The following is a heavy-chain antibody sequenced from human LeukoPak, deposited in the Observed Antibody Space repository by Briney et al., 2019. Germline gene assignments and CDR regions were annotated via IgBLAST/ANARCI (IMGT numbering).Heavy chain of an antibody. CDR3: ARGASCGGDCYWEDYYYYGTDV. Sequence: SETLSLTCTVSGGSIRSYYWNWIRQPPGKGLEWIGEINDSGTTNYNPSLKSRVTISIDSSKNQFSLKLSSVTAADTAVYYCARGASCGGDCYWEDYYYYGTDVWGQGTTVTVSS. D-gene: IGHD2-21*02. J-gene: IGHJ6*02. CDR1: GGSIRSYY. CDR2: INDSGTT. V-gene: IGHV4-34*01.